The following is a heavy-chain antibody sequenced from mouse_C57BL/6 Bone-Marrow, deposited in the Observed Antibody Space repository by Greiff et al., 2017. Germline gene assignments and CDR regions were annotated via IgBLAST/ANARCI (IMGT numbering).Heavy chain of an antibody. Sequence: QVQLQQSGAELVKPGASVKLSCKASGYTFTSYWMHWVKQRPGQGLEWIGMIHPNSGSTNYNEKFKSKATLTVDQSSSTAYMQLSSLTYEDSAVYYCARLPGAMDYWGQGTSVTVSS. CDR3: ARLPGAMDY. J-gene: IGHJ4*01. CDR1: GYTFTSYW. CDR2: IHPNSGST. V-gene: IGHV1-64*01.